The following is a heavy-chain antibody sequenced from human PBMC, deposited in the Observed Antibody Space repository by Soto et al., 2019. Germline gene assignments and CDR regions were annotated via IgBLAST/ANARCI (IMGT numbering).Heavy chain of an antibody. Sequence: QVQLVQSGAEVKKPGSSVKVSCKASGGTFSRYAISWVRQAPGQWLEWMGGIIPISETTKYAQKFQGRVTIFADESKSTAYMELSSLRAEDTAVYYWARAQGSSTSLEFSYYYYDGRDVWGQGPTVTVSS. CDR1: GGTFSRYA. V-gene: IGHV1-69*01. D-gene: IGHD2-2*01. CDR3: ARAQGSSTSLEFSYYYYDGRDV. CDR2: IIPISETT. J-gene: IGHJ6*02.